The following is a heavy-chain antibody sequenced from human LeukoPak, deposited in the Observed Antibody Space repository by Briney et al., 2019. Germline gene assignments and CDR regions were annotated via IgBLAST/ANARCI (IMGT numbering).Heavy chain of an antibody. J-gene: IGHJ3*02. CDR2: IYYSGST. Sequence: NPSAALSLTCTVSGGSISSHYWSWIRQPPGKGLDWIGYIYYSGSTNHNPSLKSRVTISVDTSMNQFSLKLSSVTAADTAVYYCARARITIFGVAYDAFDIWGQGTMVTVSS. V-gene: IGHV4-59*11. D-gene: IGHD3-3*01. CDR3: ARARITIFGVAYDAFDI. CDR1: GGSISSHY.